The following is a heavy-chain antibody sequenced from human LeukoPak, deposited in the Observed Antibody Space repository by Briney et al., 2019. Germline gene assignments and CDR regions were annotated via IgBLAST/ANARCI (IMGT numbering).Heavy chain of an antibody. CDR2: IKQDGSDK. V-gene: IGHV3-7*03. CDR1: GFILSSDW. Sequence: GGSLRLSCVDSGFILSSDWMTLVRQAPGKGLEWVANIKQDGSDKSYLDSVKGRFTISRDNAKNSLYLQMNSLRVEDTAVYYCARGRDWFDPWGQGTLVTVSS. J-gene: IGHJ5*02. CDR3: ARGRDWFDP. D-gene: IGHD3-10*01.